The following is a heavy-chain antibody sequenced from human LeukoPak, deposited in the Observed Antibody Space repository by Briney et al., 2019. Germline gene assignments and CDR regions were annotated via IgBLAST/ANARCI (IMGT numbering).Heavy chain of an antibody. CDR1: GFTFSSNW. CDR2: INQDGSER. V-gene: IGHV3-7*05. J-gene: IGHJ4*02. CDR3: ARNFD. Sequence: TGGSLRLSCAASGFTFSSNWMTWVRQAPGKGLEGVANINQDGSERYYVDSVKGRFTVSRENAKNSLFLQMSSLRVEDTAVYYCARNFDWGQGTLVTVSS.